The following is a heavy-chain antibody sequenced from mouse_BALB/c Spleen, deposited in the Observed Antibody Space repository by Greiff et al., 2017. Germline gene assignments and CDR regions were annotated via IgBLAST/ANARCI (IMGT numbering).Heavy chain of an antibody. D-gene: IGHD2-14*01. CDR1: GYAFTNYL. CDR2: INPGSGGT. J-gene: IGHJ3*01. Sequence: QVQLHQSGAELVRPGTSVKVSCKASGYAFTNYLIEWVKQRPGQGLEWIGVINPGSGGTNYNEKFKGKATLTADKSSSTAYMQLSSLTSDDAAVYFCARSGYRFFAYWGQGTLVTVSA. CDR3: ARSGYRFFAY. V-gene: IGHV1-54*01.